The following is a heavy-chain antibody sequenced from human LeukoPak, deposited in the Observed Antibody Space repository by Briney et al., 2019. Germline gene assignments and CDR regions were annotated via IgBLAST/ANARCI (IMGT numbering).Heavy chain of an antibody. D-gene: IGHD3-10*01. CDR2: ISGSGGST. V-gene: IGHV3-23*01. CDR1: GFTFNNYA. CDR3: AKKLWFGELFGAFDI. Sequence: GGSLRLSCAASGFTFNNYAMNWVGQAPGKGLEWVSVISGSGGSTYYADSVKGRFTISRDNSKNTLYLQMNSLRAEDTAVYYCAKKLWFGELFGAFDIWGQGTMVTVSS. J-gene: IGHJ3*02.